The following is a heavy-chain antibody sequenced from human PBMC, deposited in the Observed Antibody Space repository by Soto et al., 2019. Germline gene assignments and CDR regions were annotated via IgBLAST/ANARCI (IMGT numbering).Heavy chain of an antibody. V-gene: IGHV3-33*01. Sequence: GGSLRLSCAASGFTFSSYGMHWVRQAPGKGLEWVAVIWYDGSNKYYADSVKGRFTISRDNSKNTLYLQMNSLRAEDTAVYYCARETSSGYYYYYYYGMDVWGQGTTVTVSS. CDR3: ARETSSGYYYYYYYGMDV. J-gene: IGHJ6*02. CDR1: GFTFSSYG. CDR2: IWYDGSNK. D-gene: IGHD3-22*01.